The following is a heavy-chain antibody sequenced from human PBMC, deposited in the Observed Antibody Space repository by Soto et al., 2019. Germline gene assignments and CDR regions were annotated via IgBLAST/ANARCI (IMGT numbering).Heavy chain of an antibody. D-gene: IGHD4-4*01. CDR2: IYYSGST. CDR3: ARAKSNYQTFDH. J-gene: IGHJ4*02. Sequence: PSETLSLTCTVSGDSMSSYYWSWIRQPPGKGLEWIGYIYYSGSTTYNPSLRSRVTMSVDTSKNQFSLRMSSVTAADTAVYYCARAKSNYQTFDHWGQGSQVTVSS. V-gene: IGHV4-59*01. CDR1: GDSMSSYY.